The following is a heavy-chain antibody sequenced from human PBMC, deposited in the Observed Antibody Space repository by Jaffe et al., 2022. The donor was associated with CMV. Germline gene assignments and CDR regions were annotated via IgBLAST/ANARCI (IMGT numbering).Heavy chain of an antibody. CDR2: IFYRGPT. D-gene: IGHD6-13*01. CDR1: GGYIDSRSSY. J-gene: IGHJ5*02. V-gene: IGHV4-39*01. Sequence: QLQLQESGPGLVKPSETLSLICTVSGGYIDSRSSYWDWIRQSPEKGLEWIGSIFYRGPTYYNPSLESRASISVDTSKKQFSLRLTSVTAADTAVYYCARHDRLTLLAGGRIDTWGRGTLVTVSS. CDR3: ARHDRLTLLAGGRIDT.